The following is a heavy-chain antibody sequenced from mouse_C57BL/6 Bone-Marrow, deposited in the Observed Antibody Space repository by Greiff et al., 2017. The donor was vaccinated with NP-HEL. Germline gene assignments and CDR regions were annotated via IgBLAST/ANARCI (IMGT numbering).Heavy chain of an antibody. V-gene: IGHV1-19*01. J-gene: IGHJ1*03. Sequence: VQLQQSGPVLVKPGASVKMSCKASGYTFTDYYMNWVKQSHGKSLEWIGVINPYNGGTSYNQKFKGKATLTVDKSSSTAYMELNSLTSEDSAVYYCARSELHWYFDVWGTGTTVTVSS. CDR3: ARSELHWYFDV. CDR2: INPYNGGT. CDR1: GYTFTDYY.